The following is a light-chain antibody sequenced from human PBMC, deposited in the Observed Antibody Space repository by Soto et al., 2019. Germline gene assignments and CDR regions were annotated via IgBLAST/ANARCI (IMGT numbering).Light chain of an antibody. CDR1: QNFGNTF. CDR2: DAS. CDR3: QQYGSSPYT. V-gene: IGKV3-20*01. J-gene: IGKJ2*01. Sequence: ETVLTQSPGTLSLSPGERATLSCRASQNFGNTFLAWYQQKPGQAPRLLIYDASDRATGIPDRFSGSGSGTDFTLTISSLEPDDFAVYYCQQYGSSPYTFGQGTKLEIK.